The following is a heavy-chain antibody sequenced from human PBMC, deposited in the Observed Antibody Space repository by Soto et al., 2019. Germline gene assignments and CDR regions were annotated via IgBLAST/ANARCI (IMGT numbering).Heavy chain of an antibody. CDR1: GYSFTIYW. V-gene: IGHV5-51*01. CDR2: IYPGDSDT. Sequence: GESLKISCTGSGYSFTIYWIGWVRQLPGKGLEWMGIIYPGDSDTRYSPSFQGQVTISADKSISTAYLQWSSLKASDTAMYYCARHPVGTLYYYYGMDVWGQGTTVTVSS. D-gene: IGHD6-13*01. CDR3: ARHPVGTLYYYYGMDV. J-gene: IGHJ6*02.